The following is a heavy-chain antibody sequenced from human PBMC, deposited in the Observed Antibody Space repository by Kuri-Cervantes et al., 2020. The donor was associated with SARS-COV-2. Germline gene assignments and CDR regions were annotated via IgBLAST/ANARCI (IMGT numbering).Heavy chain of an antibody. CDR1: GFTFSSYA. CDR3: AKFGSVITMVRGVIITRTSYYFGY. D-gene: IGHD3-10*01. J-gene: IGHJ4*02. CDR2: ISGSGGST. V-gene: IGHV3-23*01. Sequence: GGSLRLSCAASGFTFSSYAMSWVRQAPGKGLEWVSAISGSGGSTYYADSVKGRFTISRDNSKNTLYLQMNSLRAEDTAVYYCAKFGSVITMVRGVIITRTSYYFGYWGQGTLVTVSS.